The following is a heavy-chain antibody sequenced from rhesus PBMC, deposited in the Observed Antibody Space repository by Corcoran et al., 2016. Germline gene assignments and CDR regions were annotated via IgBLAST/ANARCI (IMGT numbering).Heavy chain of an antibody. D-gene: IGHD4-23*01. J-gene: IGHJ2*01. CDR3: TRMNTVTTSSYWYFDL. V-gene: IGHV3-153D*01. CDR1: GFTFSDYA. CDR2: IKSKAYGGTE. Sequence: EVQLVESGGGLVQPGGSLRLSCAASGFTFSDYAMDWVRQAPGKGLEWGGFIKSKAYGGTEEYDASVKGRVTITRDDSKNTAYLQMSSLKTEDTAVYYCTRMNTVTTSSYWYFDLWGPGTPITISS.